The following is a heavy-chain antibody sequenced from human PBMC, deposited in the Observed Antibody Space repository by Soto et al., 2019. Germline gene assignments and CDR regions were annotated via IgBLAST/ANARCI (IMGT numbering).Heavy chain of an antibody. CDR2: ISSSSSTI. Sequence: PGGSLRLSCAASGFTFSSYSMNWVRQAPGKGLEWVSYISSSSSTIYYADSVKGRFTISRDNAKNSLYLQMNSLRDEDTAVYYCARDPAPYPYTLAGNYYYGMDVCGQGTTVTVSS. CDR3: ARDPAPYPYTLAGNYYYGMDV. D-gene: IGHD3-16*01. J-gene: IGHJ6*02. V-gene: IGHV3-48*02. CDR1: GFTFSSYS.